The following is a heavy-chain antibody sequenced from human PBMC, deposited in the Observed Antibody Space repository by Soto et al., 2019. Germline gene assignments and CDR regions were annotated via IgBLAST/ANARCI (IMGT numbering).Heavy chain of an antibody. D-gene: IGHD4-17*01. Sequence: SRTLSLTCAISGDSVSNNSTAWNWIRQSPSRGLEWLGRTYYRSKWYNDYAVSVKSRIIINPDTSKNQFSLQLNSVTPEDSAVYYCARERYGDYGRGTFDIWGRGTMVTVSS. V-gene: IGHV6-1*01. CDR2: TYYRSKWYN. CDR3: ARERYGDYGRGTFDI. CDR1: GDSVSNNSTA. J-gene: IGHJ3*02.